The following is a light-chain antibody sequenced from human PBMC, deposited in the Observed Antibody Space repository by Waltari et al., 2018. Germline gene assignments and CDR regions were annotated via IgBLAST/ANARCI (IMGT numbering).Light chain of an antibody. CDR2: GAS. V-gene: IGKV3-11*01. Sequence: IVLSQSSAALFLSSGGRAALSCRASQSVSRSLAWYQQKPGQAPKLLIYGASTRATGIPDRFTGSGSGTDFTLTISSLEPEDFAIYFCQHYVHLPATFGQGTKVEIK. CDR3: QHYVHLPAT. CDR1: QSVSRS. J-gene: IGKJ1*01.